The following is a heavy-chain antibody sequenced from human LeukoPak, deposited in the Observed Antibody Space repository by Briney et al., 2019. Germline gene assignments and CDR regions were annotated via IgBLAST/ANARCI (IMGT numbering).Heavy chain of an antibody. D-gene: IGHD6-19*01. V-gene: IGHV1-69*05. CDR1: GGTFSSYA. CDR2: IIPIFGTA. CDR3: ARESTGYSRGWLY. J-gene: IGHJ4*02. Sequence: ASVKVSCKASGGTFSSYAISWVRQAPGQGLEWMGRIIPIFGTANYAQKFQGRVTITTDESTSTAYMELSSLRSEDTAVYYCARESTGYSRGWLYWGQGTLVTVSS.